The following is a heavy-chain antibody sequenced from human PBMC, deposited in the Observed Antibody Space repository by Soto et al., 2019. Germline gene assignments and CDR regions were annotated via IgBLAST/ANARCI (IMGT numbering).Heavy chain of an antibody. J-gene: IGHJ4*02. CDR3: ATFGGGGFDY. CDR1: GYTFSTYD. CDR2: VNPNTDNT. Sequence: QVQLVQSGAEVRKPGASVKVSCKASGYTFSTYDVNWVRQATGQGLEWMGWVNPNTDNTGIAQKFQGRVTMTSNTSITTAYMELSSLTSDDTAGYYCATFGGGGFDYWGQGSPVTVSS. V-gene: IGHV1-8*01. D-gene: IGHD3-16*01.